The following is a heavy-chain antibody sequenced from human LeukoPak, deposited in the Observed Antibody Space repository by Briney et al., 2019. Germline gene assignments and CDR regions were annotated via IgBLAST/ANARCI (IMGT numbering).Heavy chain of an antibody. V-gene: IGHV4-34*01. D-gene: IGHD5-12*01. Sequence: SETLSLTCAVYGGSFSSYYWSWIRQPPGKGLEWVGEINHSGSTNYNSSLKSRVTISVDTSKNQFSLKLSSVTAADTAVYYCARGRWLQFEPRSPYNFDYWGQGTLVTVSS. CDR2: INHSGST. CDR1: GGSFSSYY. CDR3: ARGRWLQFEPRSPYNFDY. J-gene: IGHJ4*02.